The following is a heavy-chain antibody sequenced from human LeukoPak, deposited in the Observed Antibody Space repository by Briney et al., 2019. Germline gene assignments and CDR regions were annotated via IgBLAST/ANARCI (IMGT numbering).Heavy chain of an antibody. J-gene: IGHJ4*02. V-gene: IGHV3-23*01. CDR3: AKDRGYYGSGSYSTPQN. CDR2: ISGSGGST. D-gene: IGHD3-10*01. CDR1: GFTFSSYA. Sequence: GGSLRLSCAASGFTFSSYAMSWVRQAPGKGLEWVSAISGSGGSTYYADSVKGRFTISRDNSKNKLYLQMNSLRAEDTAVYYCAKDRGYYGSGSYSTPQNWGQGTLVTVSS.